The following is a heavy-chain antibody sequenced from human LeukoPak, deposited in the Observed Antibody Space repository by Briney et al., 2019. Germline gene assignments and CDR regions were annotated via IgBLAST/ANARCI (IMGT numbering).Heavy chain of an antibody. Sequence: PGGSLRLSCAASGFTSSIYSMSWVRQAPGQGLEWVSSTSSSSNYIYYADSVKGRFTISRDDAENSLYLQMHSLRAEDTAVYYCARGPEVITFSRTDYWGQGTLVTVSS. CDR2: TSSSSNYI. CDR3: ARGPEVITFSRTDY. V-gene: IGHV3-21*01. J-gene: IGHJ4*02. CDR1: GFTSSIYS.